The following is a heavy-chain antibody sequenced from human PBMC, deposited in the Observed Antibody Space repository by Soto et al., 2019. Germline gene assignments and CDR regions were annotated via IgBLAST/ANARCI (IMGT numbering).Heavy chain of an antibody. CDR3: AKDLGLGVIAGYPHDC. Sequence: VQLLDSGGGLVQPGGSLRLSCAASGFTLNNYAMSWVRQAPGKGLEWVSTISVSGANTYYADSVKGRFTISRDDSKNTLYLQMNSLGAEDTAVYYCAKDLGLGVIAGYPHDCWGQGTLVTVSS. CDR2: ISVSGANT. V-gene: IGHV3-23*01. J-gene: IGHJ4*02. CDR1: GFTLNNYA. D-gene: IGHD3-9*01.